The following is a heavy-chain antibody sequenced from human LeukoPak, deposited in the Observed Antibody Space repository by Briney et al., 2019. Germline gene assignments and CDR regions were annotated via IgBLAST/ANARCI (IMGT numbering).Heavy chain of an antibody. J-gene: IGHJ5*02. V-gene: IGHV1-18*01. CDR2: VTSYNGDT. D-gene: IGHD3-9*01. CDR3: VKDWNILTGRNCFDP. Sequence: ASVRFSCKASGYTFNNYGISWVRQAPGQGLEWMGWVTSYNGDTNYAQKFQGRVTMSADTATSTAYMELRSLRFDDTAIYYCVKDWNILTGRNCFDPWGQGTLVTVSS. CDR1: GYTFNNYG.